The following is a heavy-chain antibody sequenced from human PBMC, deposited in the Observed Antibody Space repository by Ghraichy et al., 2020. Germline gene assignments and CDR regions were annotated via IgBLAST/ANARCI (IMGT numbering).Heavy chain of an antibody. D-gene: IGHD1-26*01. J-gene: IGHJ4*02. Sequence: GGSLRLSCAASGFTFSSYAMSWVRQAPGKGLEWVSAISGSGGSTYYADSVKGRFTISRDNSKNTLYLQMNSLRAEDPAVYYCAKDLVLIVGATAFGYWGQGTLVTVPS. CDR2: ISGSGGST. V-gene: IGHV3-23*01. CDR3: AKDLVLIVGATAFGY. CDR1: GFTFSSYA.